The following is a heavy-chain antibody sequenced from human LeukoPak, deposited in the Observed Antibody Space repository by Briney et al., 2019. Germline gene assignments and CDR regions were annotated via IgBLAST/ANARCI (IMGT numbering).Heavy chain of an antibody. V-gene: IGHV3-66*01. J-gene: IGHJ6*04. Sequence: GGSLRLSCAASGFTVSSNYMSWVRQAPGKGLEWVSVIYSGGSTYYADSVKGRFTISRGNSKNTLYLQMNSLRAEDTAVYYCAELGITMIGGVWGKGTTVTISS. CDR2: IYSGGST. D-gene: IGHD3-10*02. CDR3: AELGITMIGGV. CDR1: GFTVSSNY.